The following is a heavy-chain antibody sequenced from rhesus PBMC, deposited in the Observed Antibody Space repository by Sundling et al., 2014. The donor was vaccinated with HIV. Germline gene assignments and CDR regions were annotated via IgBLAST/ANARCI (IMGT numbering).Heavy chain of an antibody. CDR1: GSTFGTYA. J-gene: IGHJ4*01. CDR3: ASGLIAAGGSVFDS. Sequence: QVQLVQSGAEVKKPGASLKVSCKASGSTFGTYAINWVRQAPGQGLEWMGVIIPLVGITSYAEKFQGRVTITADTSTNTAYMDLSSLRSEDTAVYYCASGLIAAGGSVFDSWGQGVLVTVSS. CDR2: IIPLVGIT. D-gene: IGHD6-25*01. V-gene: IGHV1-198*02.